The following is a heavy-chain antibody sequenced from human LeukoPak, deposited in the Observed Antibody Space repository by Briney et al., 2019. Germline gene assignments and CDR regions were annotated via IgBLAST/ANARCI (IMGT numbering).Heavy chain of an antibody. D-gene: IGHD5-24*01. Sequence: GRSLKLSCAASGFTFGHYGMHWVRQAPGKGLEWVAIIWYDGSEKFYADSVQGRFTISRDNSKDTLYLQMNSLRLDDTGVYYCARDQDGYNLFDYWGQGTLVTVSS. CDR3: ARDQDGYNLFDY. J-gene: IGHJ4*02. V-gene: IGHV3-33*01. CDR1: GFTFGHYG. CDR2: IWYDGSEK.